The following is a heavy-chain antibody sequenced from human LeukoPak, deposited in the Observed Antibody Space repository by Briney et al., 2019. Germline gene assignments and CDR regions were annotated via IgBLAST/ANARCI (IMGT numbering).Heavy chain of an antibody. V-gene: IGHV3-48*01. D-gene: IGHD6-19*01. J-gene: IGHJ4*02. Sequence: GGSLRLSCAASGLTISSYSMNWVRQAPGKGLQWVSYISSSSSTIYYADSVKGRFTISRDNSKNTLFLQMNSLRPDDTAVYYCATTLGSGWKFDYWGQGTLITVSS. CDR2: ISSSSSTI. CDR1: GLTISSYS. CDR3: ATTLGSGWKFDY.